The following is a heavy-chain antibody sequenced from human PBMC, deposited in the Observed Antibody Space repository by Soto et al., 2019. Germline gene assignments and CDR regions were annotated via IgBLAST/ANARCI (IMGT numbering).Heavy chain of an antibody. V-gene: IGHV3-33*01. CDR3: ARDYGPFHQLLSNYYYYGMDV. D-gene: IGHD2-2*01. CDR2: IWYDGSNK. Sequence: HPGGSLRLSCAASGFTFSSYGMHWVRQAPGKGLEWVAVIWYDGSNKYYADSVKGRFTISRDNSKNTLYLQMNSLRAEDTAVYYCARDYGPFHQLLSNYYYYGMDVWGQGTTVTVSS. CDR1: GFTFSSYG. J-gene: IGHJ6*02.